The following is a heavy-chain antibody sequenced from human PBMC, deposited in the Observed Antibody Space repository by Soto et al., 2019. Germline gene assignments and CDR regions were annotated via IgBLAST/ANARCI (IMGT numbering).Heavy chain of an antibody. V-gene: IGHV1-18*01. D-gene: IGHD3-3*01. Sequence: GASVKVSCKASGYTFTSYGISGVRQAPGQGLEWMGWISAYNGNTNYAQKLQGRVTMTTDTSTSTAYMELRSLRSDDTAVYYCARGVRFLEWLDYYYMDVWGKGTTVTVSS. CDR1: GYTFTSYG. CDR2: ISAYNGNT. J-gene: IGHJ6*03. CDR3: ARGVRFLEWLDYYYMDV.